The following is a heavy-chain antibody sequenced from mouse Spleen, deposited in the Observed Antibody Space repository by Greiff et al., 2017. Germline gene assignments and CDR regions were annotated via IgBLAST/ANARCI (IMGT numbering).Heavy chain of an antibody. D-gene: IGHD3-3*01. CDR1: GYTFTDYE. CDR3: TRSGDVRGS. CDR2: IDPETGGT. Sequence: QVQLQQSGAELVRPGASVTLSCKASGYTFTDYEMHWVKQTPVHGLEWIGAIDPETGGTAYNQKFKGKATLTADKSSSTAYMELRSLTSEDSAVYYCTRSGDVRGSWGQGTTLTVSS. V-gene: IGHV1-15*01. J-gene: IGHJ2*01.